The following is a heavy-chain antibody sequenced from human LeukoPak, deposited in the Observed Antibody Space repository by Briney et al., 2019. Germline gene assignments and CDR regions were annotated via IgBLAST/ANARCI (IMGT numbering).Heavy chain of an antibody. CDR2: IIPIFGTA. J-gene: IGHJ3*02. CDR1: GGTFSSYA. D-gene: IGHD5-24*01. CDR3: ARDRSTPEMATTLSLAFDI. Sequence: SVKVSCKASGGTFSSYAISWVRQAPGQGLEWMGGIIPIFGTANYAQKFQGRVTVTTDESTSTAYMELSSLRSEDAAVYYCARDRSTPEMATTLSLAFDIWGQGTMVTVSS. V-gene: IGHV1-69*05.